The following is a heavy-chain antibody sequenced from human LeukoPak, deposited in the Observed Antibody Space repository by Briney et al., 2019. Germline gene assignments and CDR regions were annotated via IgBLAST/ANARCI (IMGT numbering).Heavy chain of an antibody. CDR3: ARWLERDAFDI. J-gene: IGHJ3*02. CDR2: IYHSGST. Sequence: SETLSLTCTVSGYSISSGYYWGWIRQPQGKGLEWIGSIYHSGSTYYNPSLKSQVTISVDTSKNQFSLKLSSVTAADTAVYYCARWLERDAFDIWGQGTMVTVSS. V-gene: IGHV4-38-2*02. CDR1: GYSISSGYY. D-gene: IGHD1-1*01.